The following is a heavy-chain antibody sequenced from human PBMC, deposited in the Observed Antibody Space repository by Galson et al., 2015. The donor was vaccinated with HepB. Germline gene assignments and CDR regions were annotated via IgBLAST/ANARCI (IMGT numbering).Heavy chain of an antibody. CDR3: AKTSYCDGGPCFSGYFDS. CDR2: IVGSGEST. D-gene: IGHD2-21*01. V-gene: IGHV3-23*01. Sequence: WVSSIVGSGESTFYADSVKGRFTISRDNSRNTLYLQMNRLRADDTAIYYCAKTSYCDGGPCFSGYFDSWGQGTLVAVSS. J-gene: IGHJ4*02.